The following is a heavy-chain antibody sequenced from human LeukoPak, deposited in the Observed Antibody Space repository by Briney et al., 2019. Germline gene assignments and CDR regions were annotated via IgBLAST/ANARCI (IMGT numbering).Heavy chain of an antibody. D-gene: IGHD3-16*01. J-gene: IGHJ4*02. V-gene: IGHV3-23*01. CDR1: GFTLSTYA. Sequence: GGSLRLSCVASGFTLSTYAMNWVRQAPGKGLEWVSGISGSGGSTYCADSVKGRFTISRDNTKNTLYLQMNSLRAEDTAVYYCAKLVTAWGVDYWGQGTLVTVSS. CDR3: AKLVTAWGVDY. CDR2: ISGSGGST.